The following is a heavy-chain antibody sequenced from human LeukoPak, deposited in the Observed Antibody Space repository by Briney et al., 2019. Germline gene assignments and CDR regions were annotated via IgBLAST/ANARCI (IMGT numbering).Heavy chain of an antibody. CDR2: ISGSGGST. CDR1: GFTFSSYA. CDR3: PKDSGITTFGVVTLFDY. J-gene: IGHJ4*02. V-gene: IGHV3-23*01. Sequence: GGSLRLSCAASGFTFSSYAMSWVRQAPGKGLEWVSAISGSGGSTYYADSVKGRFTISRDNSKNTLYLQMNSLRAEDTAVYYCPKDSGITTFGVVTLFDYWGQGTLVTVSS. D-gene: IGHD3-3*01.